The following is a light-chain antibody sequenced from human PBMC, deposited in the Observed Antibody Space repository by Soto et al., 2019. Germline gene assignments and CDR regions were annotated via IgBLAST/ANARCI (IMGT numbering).Light chain of an antibody. CDR1: QGIASY. J-gene: IGKJ1*01. CDR2: AAS. V-gene: IGKV1-9*01. Sequence: IQLTQSPSSLSASIGDRVTITCRASQGIASYLAWYQQKPGNAPKLLIYAASTLKSGVPSRFSGSGSGTDFTLTISSLQPEDIAAYYCQQLDSYPWTFGQGTEVEIK. CDR3: QQLDSYPWT.